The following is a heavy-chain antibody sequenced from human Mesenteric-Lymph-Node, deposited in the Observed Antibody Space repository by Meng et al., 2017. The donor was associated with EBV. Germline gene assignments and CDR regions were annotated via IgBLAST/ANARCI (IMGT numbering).Heavy chain of an antibody. D-gene: IGHD1-7*01. CDR1: GGSISGNNW. V-gene: IGHV4-4*02. CDR3: ARVSEISGTWLDC. J-gene: IGHJ1*01. CDR2: VFHIGST. Sequence: VQPQGWGPALVKPSGTLSLTCAVSGGSISGNNWWSWIRQPPGKGLEWIGEVFHIGSTNYNPSLKSRVTISLDKSKNQFSLKLTSVTAADTAVYFCARVSEISGTWLDCWGQGTLVTVSS.